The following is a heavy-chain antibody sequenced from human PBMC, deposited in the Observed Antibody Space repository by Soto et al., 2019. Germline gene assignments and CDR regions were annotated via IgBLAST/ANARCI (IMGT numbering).Heavy chain of an antibody. D-gene: IGHD3-22*01. CDR3: ARQYYYDSSGYQIYYFDY. Sequence: PSETLSLTCAVYGGSFSGYYWSWIRQPPGKGLEWIGEINHSGSTTYNPSLKSRVTISVDTSKNQFSLKLSSVTAADTAVYYCARQYYYDSSGYQIYYFDYWGQGTLVTVSS. CDR2: INHSGST. CDR1: GGSFSGYY. J-gene: IGHJ4*02. V-gene: IGHV4-34*01.